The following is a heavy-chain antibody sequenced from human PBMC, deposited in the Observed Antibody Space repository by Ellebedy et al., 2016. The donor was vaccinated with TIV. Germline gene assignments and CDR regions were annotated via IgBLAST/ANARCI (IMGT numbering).Heavy chain of an antibody. J-gene: IGHJ5*02. Sequence: GGSLRLXXAASGFTFSSYAMNWVRQAPGKGLKWVSGISGSGGSTYYADSVKGRFTISRDNSKNTLSLQMNSLRDEDTAVYYCVKGGIYDFWSGDWFDAWGQGTLVTVSS. V-gene: IGHV3-23*01. CDR1: GFTFSSYA. CDR2: ISGSGGST. CDR3: VKGGIYDFWSGDWFDA. D-gene: IGHD3-3*01.